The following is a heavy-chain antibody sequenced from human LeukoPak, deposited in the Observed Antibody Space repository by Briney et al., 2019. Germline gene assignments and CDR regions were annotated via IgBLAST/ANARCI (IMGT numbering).Heavy chain of an antibody. J-gene: IGHJ5*02. D-gene: IGHD2-8*01. CDR2: IYPGDSDT. CDR3: ARALYGNNGVCKWFDP. V-gene: IGHV5-51*01. CDR1: GYSFTTYW. Sequence: GESLKISCKGSGYSFTTYWIGWVRQMPGRGLEWMGIIYPGDSDTRYSPSFQGQVTISADKSISTAYLQWSSLKASQTAIYYCARALYGNNGVCKWFDPWGQGTLVTVSS.